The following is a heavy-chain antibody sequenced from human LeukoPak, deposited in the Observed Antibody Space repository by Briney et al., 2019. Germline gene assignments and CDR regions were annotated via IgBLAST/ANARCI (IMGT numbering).Heavy chain of an antibody. D-gene: IGHD6-13*01. V-gene: IGHV3-23*01. CDR2: ISGSGGST. CDR1: GFTFSSYS. Sequence: GGSLRLSCAASGFTFSSYSMNWVRQAPGKGLEWVSVISGSGGSTDYADSVKGRFTISRDNYKNTLFLQMNSLRAEDTAVYYCAKDLRYSSTWYPFDYWRQGTLVTVSS. J-gene: IGHJ4*02. CDR3: AKDLRYSSTWYPFDY.